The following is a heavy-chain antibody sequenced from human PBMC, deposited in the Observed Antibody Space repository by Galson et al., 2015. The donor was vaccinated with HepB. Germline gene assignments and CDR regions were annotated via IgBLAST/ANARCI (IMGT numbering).Heavy chain of an antibody. V-gene: IGHV5-51*01. CDR1: GYSFTNYW. Sequence: QSGAEVKKPGESLKISCKGSGYSFTNYWIAWVRQMPGKGLEWMGIIYPGDSDTGYSPSFQGQVTISADKSISTAYLQWSSLKASDTAVYYCARHTGSDTGSYYGDFDYWGLGTLVTVSS. CDR2: IYPGDSDT. CDR3: ARHTGSDTGSYYGDFDY. D-gene: IGHD1-26*01. J-gene: IGHJ4*02.